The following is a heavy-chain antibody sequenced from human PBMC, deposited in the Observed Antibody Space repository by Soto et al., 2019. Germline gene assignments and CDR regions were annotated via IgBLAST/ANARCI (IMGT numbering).Heavy chain of an antibody. CDR3: AKDIFSTSWSSFDY. D-gene: IGHD6-13*01. V-gene: IGHV3-9*01. Sequence: EVQLVESGGGLVQPGRSLRLSCAASGFTFDDYAMHWVRQAPGKGLEWVSAISWDSDNIDYANSVKGRFTISRDNAQNSLYLQMNSLKTEDTAFYYCAKDIFSTSWSSFDYWGQGTLVTVSS. CDR2: ISWDSDNI. J-gene: IGHJ4*02. CDR1: GFTFDDYA.